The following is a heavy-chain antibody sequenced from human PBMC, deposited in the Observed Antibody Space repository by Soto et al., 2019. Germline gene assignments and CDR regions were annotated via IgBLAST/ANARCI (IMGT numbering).Heavy chain of an antibody. Sequence: QVQLVQSGAEVKKPGASVKVSCKASGYTFTGYGISWVRQAPGQGLEWMGWISAYNGNTNYAQKLQGRVTMTTDTSTSTAYMELRSLRSDDTAVYYCARDTGYCTNGVCPTTGVYYYGMDVWGQGTTVTVSS. J-gene: IGHJ6*02. CDR1: GYTFTGYG. D-gene: IGHD2-8*01. CDR2: ISAYNGNT. V-gene: IGHV1-18*01. CDR3: ARDTGYCTNGVCPTTGVYYYGMDV.